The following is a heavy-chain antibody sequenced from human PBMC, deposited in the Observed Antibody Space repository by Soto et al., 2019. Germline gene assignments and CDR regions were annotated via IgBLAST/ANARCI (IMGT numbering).Heavy chain of an antibody. D-gene: IGHD1-1*01. V-gene: IGHV1-69*18. CDR2: IIPIYDRR. Sequence: QVQLVQSGAEVRIPGSSVKVSCKASGGTFSTYAINWVRQAPGQGLEWVGMIIPIYDRRQYSQKLLGRATITVDLTTTTSTLELSGLPTEATDFYFCARDRGGWNSGHFDHWGQGTQVT. CDR3: ARDRGGWNSGHFDH. CDR1: GGTFSTYA. J-gene: IGHJ5*02.